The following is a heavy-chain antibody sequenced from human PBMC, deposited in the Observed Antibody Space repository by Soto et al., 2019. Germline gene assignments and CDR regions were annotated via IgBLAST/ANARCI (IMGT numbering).Heavy chain of an antibody. D-gene: IGHD3-22*01. Sequence: GGSLRLSCAASGFTFSSYSMNWVRQAPGKGLEWVSYISSSSSTIYYADSVKGRFTISRDNAKNSLYLQMDSLRAEDTALYYCARPYYYDSSGYSGYWGQGTLVTVSS. J-gene: IGHJ4*02. CDR2: ISSSSSTI. CDR1: GFTFSSYS. V-gene: IGHV3-48*01. CDR3: ARPYYYDSSGYSGY.